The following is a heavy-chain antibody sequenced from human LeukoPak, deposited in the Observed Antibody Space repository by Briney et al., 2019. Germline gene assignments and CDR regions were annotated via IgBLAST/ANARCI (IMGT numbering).Heavy chain of an antibody. V-gene: IGHV1-46*01. CDR1: GYTFTSYY. D-gene: IGHD1-26*01. Sequence: ASVKVSCKASGYTFTSYYMHWVRQAPGQGLEWMGIINPSGGSTSYAQKFQGRVTMTRDMSTSTVYMELSSLRSEDTAVYYCASSVGATKMVDYWGQGTLVTVSS. J-gene: IGHJ4*02. CDR2: INPSGGST. CDR3: ASSVGATKMVDY.